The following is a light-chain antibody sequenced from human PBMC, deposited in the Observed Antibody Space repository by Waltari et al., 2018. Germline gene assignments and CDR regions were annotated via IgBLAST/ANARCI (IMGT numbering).Light chain of an antibody. V-gene: IGLV1-44*01. J-gene: IGLJ2*01. CDR1: SSNIGSNT. CDR3: AAWDDSLNGVV. Sequence: QSVLTQPPSASGTPGQRVTISCSGSSSNIGSNTVNSYQQLPGTAPKLLIYSNNPRPSGVPDRFSGFKSGTSAALAISGLQSEDEADYYCAAWDDSLNGVVFGGGTKLTVL. CDR2: SNN.